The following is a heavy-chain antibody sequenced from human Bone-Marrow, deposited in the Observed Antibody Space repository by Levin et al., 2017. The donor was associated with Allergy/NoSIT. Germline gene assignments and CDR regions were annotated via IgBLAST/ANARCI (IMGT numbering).Heavy chain of an antibody. V-gene: IGHV3-30*18. CDR1: GFTFSSYG. CDR2: ISYDGSNK. J-gene: IGHJ4*02. CDR3: AKIPLGYCSGGSCPSNGFDY. Sequence: GESLKISCAASGFTFSSYGMHWVRQAPGKGLEWVAVISYDGSNKYYADSVKGRFTISRDNSKNTLYLQMNSLRAEDTAVYYCAKIPLGYCSGGSCPSNGFDYWGQGTLVTVSS. D-gene: IGHD2-15*01.